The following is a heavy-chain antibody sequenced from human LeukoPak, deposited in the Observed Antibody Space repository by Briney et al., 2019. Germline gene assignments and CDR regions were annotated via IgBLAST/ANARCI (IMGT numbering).Heavy chain of an antibody. J-gene: IGHJ3*02. CDR3: ARIGGFDAFDI. V-gene: IGHV5-51*01. Sequence: GASVKVSCKASGYSFTSYWIGWVRQMPGKGLEWMGIIYPGDSDTRYSPSFQGQVTISADKSISTAYLQWSSLKASDTAMYYCARIGGFDAFDIWGQGTIVTVSS. CDR2: IYPGDSDT. CDR1: GYSFTSYW.